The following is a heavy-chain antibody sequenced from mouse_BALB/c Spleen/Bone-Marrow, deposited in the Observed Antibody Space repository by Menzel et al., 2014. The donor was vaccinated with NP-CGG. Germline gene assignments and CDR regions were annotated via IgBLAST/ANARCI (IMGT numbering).Heavy chain of an antibody. CDR1: GFSLXTSGMG. J-gene: IGHJ2*01. CDR2: IYWDDDK. D-gene: IGHD1-1*01. CDR3: ARYYDSTYFDY. V-gene: IGHV8-12*01. Sequence: QVTLKECGPGILQPSQTLSLTCSFSGFSLXTSGMGVSWIRQPSGKGLEWLAYIYWDDDKRYNPSLKSRLTISKDTSRNQVFLNITSVDSADTATYYCARYYDSTYFDYWGQGSTLTVSS.